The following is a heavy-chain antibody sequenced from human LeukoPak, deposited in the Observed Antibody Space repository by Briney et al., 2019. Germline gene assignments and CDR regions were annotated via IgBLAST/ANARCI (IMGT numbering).Heavy chain of an antibody. CDR3: ARAWSITGTRGWFDP. J-gene: IGHJ5*02. D-gene: IGHD1-7*01. Sequence: GGSLRLSCAASGFTVSNNYMSWVRQAPGKGLEWVSVIYSGGSTYYADSVKGRFTISRDNSKNTLYLQMNSLRAEDTAVYSCARAWSITGTRGWFDPWGQGTLVTVSS. CDR1: GFTVSNNY. V-gene: IGHV3-66*01. CDR2: IYSGGST.